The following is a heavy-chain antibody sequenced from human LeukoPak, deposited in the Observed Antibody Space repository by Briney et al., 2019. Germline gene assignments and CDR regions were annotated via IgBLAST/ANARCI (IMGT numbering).Heavy chain of an antibody. D-gene: IGHD6-13*01. CDR2: IYYSGST. CDR1: GGSISSYY. J-gene: IGHJ5*02. CDR3: ARQEQQLIYNWFDP. V-gene: IGHV4-59*01. Sequence: SETLSLTCTVSGGSISSYYWSWIRQPPGKGLEWIGYIYYSGSTNYKPSLKSRVTISVDTSKNQFSLRLTSVTAADTAVYYCARQEQQLIYNWFDPWGQGTLVTVSS.